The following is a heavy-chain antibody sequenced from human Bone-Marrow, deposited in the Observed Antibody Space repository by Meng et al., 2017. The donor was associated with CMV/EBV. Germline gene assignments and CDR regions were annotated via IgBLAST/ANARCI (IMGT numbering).Heavy chain of an antibody. J-gene: IGHJ5*02. D-gene: IGHD3-10*01. CDR3: ARSTSDWFDP. CDR1: GGSISSSGYY. Sequence: LAGTVSGGSISSSGYYWGWIRPPPGKGLEWIVSIYYSGSTYYNPSLKSRVTISVDTSKNQFSLKLSSVTAADTAVYYCARSTSDWFDPWGQGTLVTVSS. V-gene: IGHV4-39*07. CDR2: IYYSGST.